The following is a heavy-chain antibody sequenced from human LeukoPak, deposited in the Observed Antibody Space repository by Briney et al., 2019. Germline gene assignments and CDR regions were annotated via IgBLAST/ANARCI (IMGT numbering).Heavy chain of an antibody. CDR3: ARVGIFGVGPHFDY. D-gene: IGHD3-3*01. CDR2: INPSGGST. Sequence: ASVKVSCKASGYTFTGYYMHWVRQAPGQGLEWMGIINPSGGSTSYAQKFQGRVTMTRDRSRSTVYMELSSLRSEDTAVYYCARVGIFGVGPHFDYWGQGTLVTVSS. J-gene: IGHJ4*02. CDR1: GYTFTGYY. V-gene: IGHV1-46*01.